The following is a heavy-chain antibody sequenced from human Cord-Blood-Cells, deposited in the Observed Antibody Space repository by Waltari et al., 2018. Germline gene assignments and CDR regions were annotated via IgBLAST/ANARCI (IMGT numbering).Heavy chain of an antibody. V-gene: IGHV3-33*01. CDR2: IWYDGSNK. D-gene: IGHD1-26*01. Sequence: QVQLVESGGGVVQPGRSLRLSCAASGFTFSSYGMHGVRPAPGKGLEWVAVIWYDGSNKYYADSVKGRFTISRDNSKNTLYLQMNSLRAEDTAVYYCARGGSGSYWYFDLWGRGTLVTVSS. CDR3: ARGGSGSYWYFDL. CDR1: GFTFSSYG. J-gene: IGHJ2*01.